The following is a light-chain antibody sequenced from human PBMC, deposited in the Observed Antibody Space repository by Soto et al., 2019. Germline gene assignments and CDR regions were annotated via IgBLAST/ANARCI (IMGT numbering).Light chain of an antibody. CDR2: DVT. CDR1: SRDVGAYGY. CDR3: SSYTSGSTPYV. Sequence: QSALTQPASVSRTPGQLLTISRTGTSRDVGAYGYVSGCQKYPGEAPQLMIYDVTDRPSGVSERVFGSKSGNTASLTISALQAEDEADYYCSSYTSGSTPYVFGTGTKVTVL. J-gene: IGLJ1*01. V-gene: IGLV2-14*03.